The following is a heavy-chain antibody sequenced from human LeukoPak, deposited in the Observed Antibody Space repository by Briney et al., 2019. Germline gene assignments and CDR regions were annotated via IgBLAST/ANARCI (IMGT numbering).Heavy chain of an antibody. Sequence: ASVKVSCKASGGTFSSYGISWVRQAPGQGLEWMGWISGYNDETKYQQKFQDRVTMTRDTTATTAFMEVRSLRYDDTAVYYCASAAAADDAFDVWGQGTMVTVSS. V-gene: IGHV1-18*01. CDR3: ASAAAADDAFDV. J-gene: IGHJ3*01. CDR1: GGTFSSYG. D-gene: IGHD6-13*01. CDR2: ISGYNDET.